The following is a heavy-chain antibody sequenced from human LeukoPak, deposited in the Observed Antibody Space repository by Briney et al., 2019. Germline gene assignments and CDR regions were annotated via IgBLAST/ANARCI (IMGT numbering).Heavy chain of an antibody. J-gene: IGHJ5*02. D-gene: IGHD1-26*01. Sequence: SETLSLTCTVSGGSISSYYWSWIRQPPGKGLEWSGYIYYSGSTNYNPSLKSRGTISVDTSKNQFSLKLSSVTAADTAVYYCARDQMGMNWFDPWGQGTLVTVSS. CDR2: IYYSGST. V-gene: IGHV4-59*01. CDR3: ARDQMGMNWFDP. CDR1: GGSISSYY.